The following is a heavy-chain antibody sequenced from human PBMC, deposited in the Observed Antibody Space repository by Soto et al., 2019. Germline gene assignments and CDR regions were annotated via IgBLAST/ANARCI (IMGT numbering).Heavy chain of an antibody. D-gene: IGHD3-16*01. J-gene: IGHJ5*02. CDR2: IYYSGSP. CDR1: GGSISSSSYY. Sequence: QLQLQESGPGLVKPSETLSLTCTVSGGSISSSSYYWGWIRQPPGKGLEWIGSIYYSGSPYYNPSLKSRVTISVDTSKNQFSLKLSSVTAADTAVYYCARRLPLYSNWFDPWGQGTLVTVSS. V-gene: IGHV4-39*01. CDR3: ARRLPLYSNWFDP.